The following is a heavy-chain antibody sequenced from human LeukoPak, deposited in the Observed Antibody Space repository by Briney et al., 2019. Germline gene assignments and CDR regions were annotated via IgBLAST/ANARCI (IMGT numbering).Heavy chain of an antibody. Sequence: GGSLRPSCAASGFTFSGYAMTWVRQAPGKGLEWVSTISGSGSSTYYADSMKGRFTISRDNSNNTLYLHMNSLRAEDTAVYYCAKGRYFGEHYFDCWGQGTLVTVSS. D-gene: IGHD3-10*01. CDR3: AKGRYFGEHYFDC. CDR1: GFTFSGYA. V-gene: IGHV3-23*01. J-gene: IGHJ4*02. CDR2: ISGSGSST.